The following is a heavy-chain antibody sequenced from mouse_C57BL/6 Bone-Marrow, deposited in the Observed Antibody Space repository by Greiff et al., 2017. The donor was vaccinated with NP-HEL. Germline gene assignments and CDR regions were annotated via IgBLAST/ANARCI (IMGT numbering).Heavy chain of an antibody. CDR1: GYTFTSYW. D-gene: IGHD1-1*02. CDR2: IHPNSGST. V-gene: IGHV1-64*01. CDR3: AREKYYGPRVY. Sequence: QVQLQHSGAELVKPGASVKLSCKASGYTFTSYWMHWVKQRPGQGLEWIGMIHPNSGSTNYNEKFKSKATLTVDKSSSTAYMQLSSLTSEDSAVYYCAREKYYGPRVYWGQGTSVTVSS. J-gene: IGHJ4*01.